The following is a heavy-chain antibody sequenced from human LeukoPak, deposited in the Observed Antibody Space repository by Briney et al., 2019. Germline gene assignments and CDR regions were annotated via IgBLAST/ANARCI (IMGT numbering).Heavy chain of an antibody. V-gene: IGHV3-23*01. CDR3: ANPPIAARRRYYGMDV. CDR1: GFTFSSYG. CDR2: ISGSGGST. J-gene: IGHJ6*02. Sequence: PGGSLRLSCAASGFTFSSYGMHWVRQAPGKGLEWVSAISGSGGSTYYADSVKGRFTISRDNSKNTLYLQMNSLRAEDTAVYYCANPPIAARRRYYGMDVWGQGTTVTVSS. D-gene: IGHD6-6*01.